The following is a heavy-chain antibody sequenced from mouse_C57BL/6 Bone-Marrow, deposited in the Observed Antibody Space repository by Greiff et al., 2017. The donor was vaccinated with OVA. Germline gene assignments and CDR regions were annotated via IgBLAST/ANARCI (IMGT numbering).Heavy chain of an antibody. J-gene: IGHJ3*01. V-gene: IGHV1-81*01. CDR1: GYTFTSYG. D-gene: IGHD1-1*01. Sequence: QVQLQQSGAELARPGASVKLSCKASGYTFTSYGISWVKQRTGQGLEWIGEIYPRSGNTYYNEKFKGKATLTADKSSSTAYMELRSLTSEDSAVYFCASDYYGSPFAYWGQGTLVTVSA. CDR3: ASDYYGSPFAY. CDR2: IYPRSGNT.